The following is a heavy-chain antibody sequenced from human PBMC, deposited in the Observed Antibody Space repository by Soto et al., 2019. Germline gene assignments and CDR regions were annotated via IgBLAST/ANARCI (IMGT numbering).Heavy chain of an antibody. V-gene: IGHV5-51*01. CDR1: GYSFTSYW. CDR2: IYPGDSDT. J-gene: IGHJ6*03. CDR3: ARLQADIVVVPAAPRGYYYMDV. Sequence: RGESLKISCKGSGYSFTSYWIGWVRQMPGKGLEWMGIIYPGDSDTRYSPSFQGQVTISADKSISTAYLQWSSLKASDTAMYYCARLQADIVVVPAAPRGYYYMDVWGKGTTVTVSS. D-gene: IGHD2-2*01.